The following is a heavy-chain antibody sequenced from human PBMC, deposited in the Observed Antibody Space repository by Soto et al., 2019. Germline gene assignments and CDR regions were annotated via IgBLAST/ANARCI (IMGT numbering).Heavy chain of an antibody. CDR2: IYYSGST. V-gene: IGHV4-31*03. J-gene: IGHJ4*02. CDR1: GGSISSGGYY. CDR3: AREGPGVGATLEY. D-gene: IGHD1-26*01. Sequence: QVQLQESGPGLVKPSQTLSLTCTVSGGSISSGGYYWSWIRQHPGKGLEWIGYIYYSGSTYHNPSLKSRVTISVDTSKNQFSLKLSSVTAADTAVYYCAREGPGVGATLEYWGQGTLVTVSS.